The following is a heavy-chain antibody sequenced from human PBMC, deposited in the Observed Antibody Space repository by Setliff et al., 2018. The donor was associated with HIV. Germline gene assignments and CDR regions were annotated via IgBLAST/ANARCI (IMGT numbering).Heavy chain of an antibody. CDR3: ARGRGVIKEKPFDE. CDR1: GGSISSSNYY. J-gene: IGHJ4*02. D-gene: IGHD3-10*01. Sequence: SETLSLTCTVSGGSISSSNYYWGWIRQPPGKGLEWIGSGSIFYSGSTYYSPSLKSRVTMSVDRSNKQFSLRLSSVTAADTAVYYCARGRGVIKEKPFDEWGQGTLVTVSS. V-gene: IGHV4-39*07. CDR2: IFYSGST.